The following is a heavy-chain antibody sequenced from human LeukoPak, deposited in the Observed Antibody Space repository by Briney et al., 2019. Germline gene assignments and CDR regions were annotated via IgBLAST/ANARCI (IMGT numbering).Heavy chain of an antibody. Sequence: GGSLRLSCAASGFXVSSNYMSWVRQAPGKGLKWVSVIYSGGSTYYADSVKGRFTISRDNSKNTLYLQMNSLRAEDTAVYYCARRMFTYSSSPFDYWGQGTLVTVSS. D-gene: IGHD6-13*01. CDR3: ARRMFTYSSSPFDY. V-gene: IGHV3-66*04. J-gene: IGHJ4*02. CDR1: GFXVSSNY. CDR2: IYSGGST.